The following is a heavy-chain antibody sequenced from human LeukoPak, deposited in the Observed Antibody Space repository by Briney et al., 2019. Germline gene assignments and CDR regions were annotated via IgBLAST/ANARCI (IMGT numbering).Heavy chain of an antibody. V-gene: IGHV4-34*01. Sequence: PGGSLRLSCVVSGFTSRNSVMSWVRQPPGKGLEWIGEINHSGSTNYNPSLKSRVTISVDTSKNQFSLKLSSVTAADTAVYYCARRSVLLWFGELNDAFDIWGQGTMVTVSS. CDR1: GFTSRNSV. CDR2: INHSGST. CDR3: ARRSVLLWFGELNDAFDI. D-gene: IGHD3-10*01. J-gene: IGHJ3*02.